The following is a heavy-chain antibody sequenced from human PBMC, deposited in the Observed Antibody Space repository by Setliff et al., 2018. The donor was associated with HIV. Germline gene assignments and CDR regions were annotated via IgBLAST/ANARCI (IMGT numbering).Heavy chain of an antibody. CDR2: IYYSGDT. CDR1: GDSIGRGGYY. J-gene: IGHJ5*02. CDR3: AKGPVSGVDL. D-gene: IGHD2-15*01. Sequence: SSETLSLTCTVSGDSIGRGGYYWGWIRQHPGKGLEWIGYIYYSGDTYYNPSLKSRISMSVDTSKNQFSLKLTSVTAADTAVYYCAKGPVSGVDLWGQGTLVTVSS. V-gene: IGHV4-31*03.